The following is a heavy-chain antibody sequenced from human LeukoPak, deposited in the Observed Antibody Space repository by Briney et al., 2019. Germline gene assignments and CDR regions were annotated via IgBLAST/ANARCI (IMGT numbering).Heavy chain of an antibody. V-gene: IGHV3-30*18. CDR2: ILYDGSNK. CDR1: GFTFSSYG. CDR3: AKAWRAYGDYHTFDI. J-gene: IGHJ3*02. Sequence: PGRSLRLSCVASGFTFSSYGMHWVRQAPGKGLEWVAVILYDGSNKYNADSVKGRFTISRDTSKNTLYLQMSSLIAEDTAVYYCAKAWRAYGDYHTFDIWGQGTMVTVSS. D-gene: IGHD4-17*01.